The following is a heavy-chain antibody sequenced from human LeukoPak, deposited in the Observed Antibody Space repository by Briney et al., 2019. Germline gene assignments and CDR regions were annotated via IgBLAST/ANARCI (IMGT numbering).Heavy chain of an antibody. J-gene: IGHJ3*02. CDR1: GFTFSNYG. Sequence: PGGSLRLSCAASGFTFSNYGMHWVRQAPGKGLEWVVVISYDGSNKYYADSVKGRFTISRDNSKNTLYLQMNSLRAEDTAVYYCANPAVAGTDDAFDIWGQGTMVTVSS. CDR3: ANPAVAGTDDAFDI. D-gene: IGHD6-19*01. CDR2: ISYDGSNK. V-gene: IGHV3-30*18.